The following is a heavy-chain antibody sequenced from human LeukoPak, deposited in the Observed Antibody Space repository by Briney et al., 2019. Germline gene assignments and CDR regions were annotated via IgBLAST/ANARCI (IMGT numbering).Heavy chain of an antibody. CDR1: RFTFSTYG. CDR2: ISGNGDYT. J-gene: IGHJ6*03. CDR3: AKLPQAGGDYYYIDV. Sequence: PGGSVRLSCAASRFTFSTYGMSWVRQAPGKGLDWVSAISGNGDYTYYADSVRGRFTISRDNSRTTLFLQMNSLRAEDTALYYCAKLPQAGGDYYYIDVWGKGTTVTVSS. V-gene: IGHV3-23*01. D-gene: IGHD6-19*01.